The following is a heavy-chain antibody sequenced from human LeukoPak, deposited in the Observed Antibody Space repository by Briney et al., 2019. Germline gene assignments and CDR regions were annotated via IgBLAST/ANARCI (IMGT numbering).Heavy chain of an antibody. CDR3: ARGPAMVTNYMDV. Sequence: SETLSLTCTVSGASISSTTYYWGWIRQPPRKGLEWIASIYYSGSTYYNPSLKSRVTISVDTSKNQFSLKLSSVTAADTAVYYCARGPAMVTNYMDVWGKGTTVTVSS. CDR1: GASISSTTYY. V-gene: IGHV4-39*07. D-gene: IGHD5-18*01. CDR2: IYYSGST. J-gene: IGHJ6*03.